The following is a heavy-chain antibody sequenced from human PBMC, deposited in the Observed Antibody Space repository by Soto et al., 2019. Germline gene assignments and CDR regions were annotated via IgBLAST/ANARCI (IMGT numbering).Heavy chain of an antibody. CDR1: GSRYDDYA. Sequence: PGRSLRLSCAASGSRYDDYAMQWVRQAPGKGLEWRSCISWNHVTAGYADCVKGCFTISRDNAKHSLLLQMNSQRAEDTAVYYCAKDVDAHGTKVTQFDNWGQGNQVTVTA. J-gene: IGHJ4*02. V-gene: IGHV3-9*01. CDR2: ISWNHVTA. CDR3: AKDVDAHGTKVTQFDN. D-gene: IGHD4-17*01.